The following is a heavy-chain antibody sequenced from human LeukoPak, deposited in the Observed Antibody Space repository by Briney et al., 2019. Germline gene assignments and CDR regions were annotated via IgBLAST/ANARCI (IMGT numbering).Heavy chain of an antibody. J-gene: IGHJ5*02. CDR1: GFTFSNYA. CDR3: AKDPHHDSSGYSFDP. Sequence: GSLRLSCAASGFTFSNYAMSWVRQAPGKGLEWVSGIRGSGGTTDYADSVKGRFTISRDNSKNTLYLQMNSLRAEDTAVCYCAKDPHHDSSGYSFDPWGQGTLVTVSS. V-gene: IGHV3-23*01. D-gene: IGHD3-22*01. CDR2: IRGSGGTT.